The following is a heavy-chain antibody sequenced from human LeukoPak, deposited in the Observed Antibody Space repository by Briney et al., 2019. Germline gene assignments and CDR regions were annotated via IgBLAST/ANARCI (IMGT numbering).Heavy chain of an antibody. CDR1: GDSVSSNSAA. J-gene: IGHJ4*02. D-gene: IGHD3-10*01. CDR2: TYYRSKWYN. Sequence: SQTLSLTCAISGDSVSSNSAAWNWIRQSPSRGLEWLGRTYYRSKWYNDYAVSVKSRITINADTSKNQFSLQLNSVTPEDTAVYYCAGGEVWFGELLRRRLDYWGQGTLVTVSS. V-gene: IGHV6-1*01. CDR3: AGGEVWFGELLRRRLDY.